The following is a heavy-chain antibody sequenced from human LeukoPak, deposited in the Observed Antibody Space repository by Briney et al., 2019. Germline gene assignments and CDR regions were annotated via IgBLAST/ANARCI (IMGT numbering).Heavy chain of an antibody. V-gene: IGHV3-30*04. Sequence: GRSLRLSCAASGFTFSNYAMHWVRQAPGKGLEWVALISYDGSDKYYVDSVKGRFTISRGKSKNTLYLQMNSLRAEDTAVYYCARGRSLIGAAVTGYLDYWGQGTLVTVSS. D-gene: IGHD6-13*01. CDR1: GFTFSNYA. CDR2: ISYDGSDK. CDR3: ARGRSLIGAAVTGYLDY. J-gene: IGHJ4*02.